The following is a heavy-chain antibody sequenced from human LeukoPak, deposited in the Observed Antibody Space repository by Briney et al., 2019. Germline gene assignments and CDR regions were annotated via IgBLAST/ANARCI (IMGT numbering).Heavy chain of an antibody. V-gene: IGHV4-39*01. CDR2: VYYSGTT. J-gene: IGHJ5*02. D-gene: IGHD2-15*01. CDR3: ARQKLNKILLWFDP. CDR1: GDSMNTLLYY. Sequence: PSETLSLTYTVSGDSMNTLLYYWAWIRQSPGKGPEWIGSVYYSGTTYYNSALQSRVTLSEDTSNNQFSLTLSSVTAADTAIYYCARQKLNKILLWFDPWGQGILVTVSS.